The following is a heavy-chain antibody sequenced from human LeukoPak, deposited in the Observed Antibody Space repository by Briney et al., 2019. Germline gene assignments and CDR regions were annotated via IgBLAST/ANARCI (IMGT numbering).Heavy chain of an antibody. V-gene: IGHV3-21*01. CDR3: ARDQTGFDY. CDR1: GFTFSSYS. J-gene: IGHJ4*02. Sequence: GGSLRLSCAASGFTFSSYSMNWVRQAPGKGLEWVSSISSSSSYIYYAASVKGRFTISRDNAKNSLYLQMNSLRAEDTAVYYCARDQTGFDYWGQGTLVTVSS. CDR2: ISSSSSYI.